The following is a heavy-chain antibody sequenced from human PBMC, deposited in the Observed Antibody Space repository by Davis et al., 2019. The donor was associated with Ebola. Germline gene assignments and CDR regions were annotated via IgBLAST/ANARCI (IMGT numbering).Heavy chain of an antibody. V-gene: IGHV4-34*01. CDR1: GGSFSGYY. CDR3: ARDGGFYDYSNYEAPETDY. Sequence: SETLSLTCAVYGGSFSGYYWSWIRQPPGKGLEWIGEINHSGSTNYNPSLKSRVTISVDTSKNQFSLKLSSVTAADTAVYYCARDGGFYDYSNYEAPETDYWGQGTLVTVSS. D-gene: IGHD4-11*01. J-gene: IGHJ4*02. CDR2: INHSGST.